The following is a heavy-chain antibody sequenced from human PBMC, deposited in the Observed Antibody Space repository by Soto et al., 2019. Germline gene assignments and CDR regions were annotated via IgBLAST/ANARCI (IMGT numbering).Heavy chain of an antibody. CDR3: TRHQEGRSMVFYGMDV. CDR2: IRSKSNNFAT. Sequence: ERQLVESGGGLVQSGGSLKLSCAASGFTLTGSDIHWVRQASGKGLEWVGRIRSKSNNFATSYAESVRGRFSISRDDSDNTASLQMSSLTTEDTAIYYCTRHQEGRSMVFYGMDVWGQGTTVTVSS. V-gene: IGHV3-73*02. CDR1: GFTLTGSD. D-gene: IGHD3-10*01. J-gene: IGHJ6*02.